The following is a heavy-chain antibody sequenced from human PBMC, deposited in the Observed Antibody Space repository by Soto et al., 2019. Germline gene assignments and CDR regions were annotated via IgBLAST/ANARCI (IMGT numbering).Heavy chain of an antibody. CDR3: ARDKSRLHFYDSSGYYGNWFDP. CDR2: IYYGGST. J-gene: IGHJ5*02. Sequence: SETLSLTCTVSGGSVSTGSYYWSWIRQPPGKGLEWIGYIYYGGSTNYNPSLKSRVTVSVDMSKNQFSLKLSSVTAADTAVYYCARDKSRLHFYDSSGYYGNWFDPWGQGTLVTVSS. D-gene: IGHD3-22*01. V-gene: IGHV4-61*01. CDR1: GGSVSTGSYY.